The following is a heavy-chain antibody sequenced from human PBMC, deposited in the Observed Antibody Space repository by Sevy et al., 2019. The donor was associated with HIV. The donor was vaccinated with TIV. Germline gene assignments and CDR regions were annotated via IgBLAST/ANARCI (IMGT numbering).Heavy chain of an antibody. V-gene: IGHV3-23*01. J-gene: IGHJ3*01. D-gene: IGHD3-22*01. Sequence: GGSLRLSCVASGFTFNTHVMNWVRQAPGKGLEWVSSISGFGNTYYVDSVRGRFTISRDNAKNTLYLQMNRLRADDTAVYYCAKVLNPALESMMEVTVRSLKGFDVWGQGTMVTVSS. CDR1: GFTFNTHV. CDR3: AKVLNPALESMMEVTVRSLKGFDV. CDR2: ISGFGNT.